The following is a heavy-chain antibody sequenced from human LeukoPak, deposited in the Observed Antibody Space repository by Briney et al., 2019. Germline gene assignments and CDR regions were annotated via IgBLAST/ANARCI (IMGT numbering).Heavy chain of an antibody. CDR3: AAWYSSSWYGSGFVGN. CDR2: IVVGSGNT. V-gene: IGHV1-58*02. CDR1: GFTLTSSA. Sequence: ASVKVSCKASGFTLTSSAMQRVRQARGQRLEWIGWIVVGSGNTNYAQKFQERVTITRDMSTSTAYMELSSLRSEDTAVYYCAAWYSSSWYGSGFVGNWGQGTLVTVSS. D-gene: IGHD6-13*01. J-gene: IGHJ4*02.